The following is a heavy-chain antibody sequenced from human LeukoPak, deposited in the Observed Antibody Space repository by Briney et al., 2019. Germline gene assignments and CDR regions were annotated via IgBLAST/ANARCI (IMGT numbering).Heavy chain of an antibody. D-gene: IGHD3-16*02. J-gene: IGHJ4*02. Sequence: GGSVRLSCGAWGYTFSIYSMNGVREARGEGGEGVSSISKSRSYIYYADSVNPPLTISRDNAKNSLYLQMTSLRAEDTAVYSCARDSSYDYVWGSYRASFDYWGQGTLVTVSS. V-gene: IGHV3-21*01. CDR2: ISKSRSYI. CDR3: ARDSSYDYVWGSYRASFDY. CDR1: GYTFSIYS.